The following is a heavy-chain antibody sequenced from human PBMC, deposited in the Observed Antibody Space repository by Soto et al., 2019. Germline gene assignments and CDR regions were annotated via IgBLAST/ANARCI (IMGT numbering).Heavy chain of an antibody. D-gene: IGHD3-22*01. Sequence: GGSLRLSCAASGFTFSSYSMNWVRQAPGKGLEWVSYISSSSSTIYYADSVKGRFTISRDNAKNSLYLQMNSLRDEDTAVYYCASMYYYDSSGYYPGCYYGMDVWGQGTTVTVSS. CDR2: ISSSSSTI. CDR3: ASMYYYDSSGYYPGCYYGMDV. V-gene: IGHV3-48*02. J-gene: IGHJ6*02. CDR1: GFTFSSYS.